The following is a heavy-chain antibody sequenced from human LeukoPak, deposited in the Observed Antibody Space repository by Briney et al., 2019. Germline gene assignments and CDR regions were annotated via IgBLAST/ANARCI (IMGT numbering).Heavy chain of an antibody. V-gene: IGHV3-30*03. CDR3: ARDVYNMGDF. CDR1: GFTFSSYG. J-gene: IGHJ4*02. D-gene: IGHD1-1*01. CDR2: ISYDGSNK. Sequence: GRSLRLSCAASGFTFSSYGMHWVRQAPGEGLEWVAVISYDGSNKYYADSVKGRFTISRDNAKNSLYLQMNSLRAEDTALYYCARDVYNMGDFWGQGTLVIVSS.